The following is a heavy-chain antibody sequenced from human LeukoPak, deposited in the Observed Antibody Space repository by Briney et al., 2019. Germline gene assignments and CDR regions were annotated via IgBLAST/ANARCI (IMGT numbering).Heavy chain of an antibody. D-gene: IGHD3-10*01. CDR3: ARDSRLWFGELPSGY. CDR1: GYTFTGYY. V-gene: IGHV1-2*02. Sequence: ASVKVSCKASGYTFTGYYMHWVRQAPGQGLEWMGWINPNSGGTNYAQKFQGRVTMTRDTSISTAYMELSRLRSDDTAVYYCARDSRLWFGELPSGYWGQGTLVTVSS. CDR2: INPNSGGT. J-gene: IGHJ4*02.